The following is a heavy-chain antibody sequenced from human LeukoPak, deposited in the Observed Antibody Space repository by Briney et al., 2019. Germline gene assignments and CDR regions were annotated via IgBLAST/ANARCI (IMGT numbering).Heavy chain of an antibody. CDR2: IKQDGSEK. D-gene: IGHD3-3*01. Sequence: GGSLRLSCAASGFTFSSYWMSWVRQAPGKGLEWVANIKQDGSEKYYVDSVKGRFTISRDNAKNSLYLQMNSLRAEDTAVYYCARDLRVIFGVAKTTLDNWGQGTLVTVSS. V-gene: IGHV3-7*01. J-gene: IGHJ4*02. CDR3: ARDLRVIFGVAKTTLDN. CDR1: GFTFSSYW.